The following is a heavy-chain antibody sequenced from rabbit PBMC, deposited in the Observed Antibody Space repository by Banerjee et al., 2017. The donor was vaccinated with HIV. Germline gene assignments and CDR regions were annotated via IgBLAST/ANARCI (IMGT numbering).Heavy chain of an antibody. V-gene: IGHV1S45*01. Sequence: QEQLEESGGGLVKPEGSLTLTCKASGFDLNNYYYMCWVRQAPGKGLEWIGCIYTGSGSTYYASWAKGRFTISKTSSTTVTLQMTSLTAADTATYFCAREDGSAMKLWGQGTLVTVS. D-gene: IGHD6-1*01. CDR2: IYTGSGST. CDR1: GFDLNNYYY. CDR3: AREDGSAMKL. J-gene: IGHJ4*01.